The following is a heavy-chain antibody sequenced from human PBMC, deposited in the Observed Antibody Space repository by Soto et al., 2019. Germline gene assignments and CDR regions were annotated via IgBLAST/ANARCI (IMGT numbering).Heavy chain of an antibody. V-gene: IGHV4-4*07. J-gene: IGHJ2*01. CDR1: GVSISPYY. D-gene: IGHD5-18*01. Sequence: QVQLQESGPGLVKTSETLSLTCTVSGVSISPYYWTWIRQPAGKGLERIGHLYSSGRATYNPSLKNRVTMSVFRDHFSLPRKSVTAADTAVYYCARHFDVNTALDYYYFDLWGRGALVTVSS. CDR3: ARHFDVNTALDYYYFDL. CDR2: LYSSGRA.